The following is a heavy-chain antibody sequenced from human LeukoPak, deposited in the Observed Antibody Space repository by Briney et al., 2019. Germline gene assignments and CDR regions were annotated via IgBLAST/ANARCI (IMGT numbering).Heavy chain of an antibody. CDR3: AKLNLGEMAYFDS. CDR1: GFTFDDYA. Sequence: GRSLRLSCAASGFTFDDYAMHWVRQAPGKGLEWVSSISVGGGDTFASDSVKGRFTITRENSKNTLYLQMTGLRVEDTAVYFCAKLNLGEMAYFDSWGQGTLVTVSS. CDR2: ISVGGGDT. J-gene: IGHJ4*02. D-gene: IGHD3-16*01. V-gene: IGHV3-23*01.